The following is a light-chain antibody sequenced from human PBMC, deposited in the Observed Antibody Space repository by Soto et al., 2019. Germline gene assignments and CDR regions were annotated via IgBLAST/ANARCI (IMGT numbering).Light chain of an antibody. V-gene: IGLV1-47*01. CDR1: SSNIGSNY. CDR3: AAWDDSLSAWV. J-gene: IGLJ3*02. Sequence: QSVLTQPPSASGTPGQRVTISCSGSSSNIGSNYVYWYQPLPGTAPKLLIYMNNQRPSGVPDRFSGSKSGTSASLAISGLRSEYEADYYCAAWDDSLSAWVFVGGTKLTVL. CDR2: MNN.